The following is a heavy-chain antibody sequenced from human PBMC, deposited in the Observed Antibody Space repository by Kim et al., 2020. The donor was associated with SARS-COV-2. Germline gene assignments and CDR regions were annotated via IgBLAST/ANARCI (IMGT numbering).Heavy chain of an antibody. CDR3: ARPRSSYGLDY. D-gene: IGHD5-18*01. Sequence: GGSLRLSCAASGFTFSSYGMHWVRQAPGKGLEWVAVIWYDGSNKYYADSVKGRFTISRDNSKNTLYLQMNSLRAEDTAVYYCARPRSSYGLDYWGQGTLVTVSS. CDR1: GFTFSSYG. J-gene: IGHJ4*02. V-gene: IGHV3-33*01. CDR2: IWYDGSNK.